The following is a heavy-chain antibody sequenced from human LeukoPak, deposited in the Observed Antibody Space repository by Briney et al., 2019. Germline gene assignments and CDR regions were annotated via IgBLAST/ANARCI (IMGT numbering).Heavy chain of an antibody. J-gene: IGHJ4*02. CDR1: GGSISSYY. V-gene: IGHV4-59*01. CDR3: AREAPIGYDFWSGYPDKTYYFDY. Sequence: PSETLSLTCTVSGGSISSYYWSWIRQPPGKGLEWIGYIYYSGSTNYNPSLKSRVTISVDTSKNQFSLKLSSVTAADTAVYYCAREAPIGYDFWSGYPDKTYYFDYWGQGTLVTVSS. CDR2: IYYSGST. D-gene: IGHD3-3*01.